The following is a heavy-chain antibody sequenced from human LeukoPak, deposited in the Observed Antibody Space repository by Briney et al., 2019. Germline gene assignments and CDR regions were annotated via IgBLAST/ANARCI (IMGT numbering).Heavy chain of an antibody. D-gene: IGHD6-13*01. V-gene: IGHV3-30*04. CDR1: GFTFSSYA. CDR3: ARDNDLVAAGYYFDY. J-gene: IGHJ4*02. Sequence: GGSLRLSCAASGFTFSSYAMHWVRQAPGKGLEWVAVISYDGSNKYNADSVKGRFTMSRDNSKNTLYLQMNSLRAEDTAVHYCARDNDLVAAGYYFDYWGQGTLVTVSS. CDR2: ISYDGSNK.